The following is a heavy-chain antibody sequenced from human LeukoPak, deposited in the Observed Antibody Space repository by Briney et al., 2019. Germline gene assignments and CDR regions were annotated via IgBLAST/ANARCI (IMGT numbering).Heavy chain of an antibody. CDR3: ARQRANWRWYFDR. Sequence: PSETLSLTCGVSGGSVSAGLDCCGWFRQPPGEGLEWIATICYTGSTYYDPSLKSRVTLSADSSKNQFSLTLSSVSAADTPLYYCARQRANWRWYFDRWGRGTLLTVSS. V-gene: IGHV4-39*01. CDR1: GGSVSAGLDC. J-gene: IGHJ2*01. CDR2: ICYTGST.